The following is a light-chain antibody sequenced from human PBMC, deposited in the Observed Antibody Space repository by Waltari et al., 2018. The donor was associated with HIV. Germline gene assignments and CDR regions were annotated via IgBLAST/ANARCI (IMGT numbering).Light chain of an antibody. J-gene: IGKJ2*03. Sequence: EIVMTQSPGTLSVSPGERVTLSCRASQSVSSNLAWYQQKPGQAPRLLIHDASTRATGVPARFSGSGSGTEFSLTVSSLQSEDFAVYYCQQYHKWPYSFGQGTKLETK. CDR3: QQYHKWPYS. CDR2: DAS. V-gene: IGKV3-15*01. CDR1: QSVSSN.